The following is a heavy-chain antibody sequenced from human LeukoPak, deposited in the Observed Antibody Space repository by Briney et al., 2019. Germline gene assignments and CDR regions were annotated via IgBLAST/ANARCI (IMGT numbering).Heavy chain of an antibody. V-gene: IGHV3-23*01. CDR3: AKDASSGTYFDY. D-gene: IGHD1-26*01. CDR2: VSGTGGST. J-gene: IGHJ4*02. Sequence: GGSLRLSCAASGFTFSTYAMSWVRQAPGKGLEWVSAVSGTGGSTYYADSGKGRFTISRDNSKNTLYLEMNSLRGEDTAVYYCAKDASSGTYFDYWGQGTPVTVSP. CDR1: GFTFSTYA.